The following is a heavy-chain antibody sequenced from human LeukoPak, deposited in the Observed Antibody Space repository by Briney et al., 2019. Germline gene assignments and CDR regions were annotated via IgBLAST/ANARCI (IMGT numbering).Heavy chain of an antibody. Sequence: TSETLSLTCTVSGGSFSSYYWSWIRQPPGKGLEWIGYIYYSGSTNYNPSLKSRVTISVDTSKNQFSLKLSSVTAADTAVYYCARDGGSSWYYFDYWGQGTLVTVSS. V-gene: IGHV4-59*01. CDR1: GGSFSSYY. CDR2: IYYSGST. J-gene: IGHJ4*02. D-gene: IGHD6-13*01. CDR3: ARDGGSSWYYFDY.